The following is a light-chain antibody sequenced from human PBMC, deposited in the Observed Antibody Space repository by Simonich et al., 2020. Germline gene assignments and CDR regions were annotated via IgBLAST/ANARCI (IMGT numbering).Light chain of an antibody. CDR1: QRVSSN. Sequence: DIVMTQSPATLSVSPGERATLSYRASQRVSSNLTWYQQKPGQGPRRLIYGASTRATGIPARFSGSGSGTEFTLTISRLEPEDFAVYYCQQYGSSHHTFGQGTKLEIK. J-gene: IGKJ2*01. V-gene: IGKV3-15*01. CDR3: QQYGSSHHT. CDR2: GAS.